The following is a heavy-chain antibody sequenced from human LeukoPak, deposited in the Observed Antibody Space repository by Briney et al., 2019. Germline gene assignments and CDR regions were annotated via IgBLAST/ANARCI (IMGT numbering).Heavy chain of an antibody. CDR2: INGGGVNS. V-gene: IGHV3-23*01. J-gene: IGHJ5*02. CDR3: AKSGRSSTSCYGLFSDWFDP. Sequence: GGSLRLSCAASGFTFSSYAMSWVRQAPGKGLEWVSTINGGGVNSHYADSVGGRFTISRDNSKNTLYLQMNSLRAEDTAVYYCAKSGRSSTSCYGLFSDWFDPWGQGTLVTVSS. D-gene: IGHD2-2*01. CDR1: GFTFSSYA.